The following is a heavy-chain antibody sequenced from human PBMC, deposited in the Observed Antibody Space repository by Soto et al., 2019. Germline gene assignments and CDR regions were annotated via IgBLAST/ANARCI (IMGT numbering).Heavy chain of an antibody. V-gene: IGHV4-34*01. CDR1: GGSFSGYY. Sequence: SETLSLTCAVYGGSFSGYYWSWIRQPPGKGLEWIGEINHSGSTNYNPSLKSRVTISVATSKNQFSLKLSSVTAADTAVYYCAIVSKLGYSEAFDIWGQGTMVTVSS. J-gene: IGHJ3*02. CDR3: AIVSKLGYSEAFDI. D-gene: IGHD2-15*01. CDR2: INHSGST.